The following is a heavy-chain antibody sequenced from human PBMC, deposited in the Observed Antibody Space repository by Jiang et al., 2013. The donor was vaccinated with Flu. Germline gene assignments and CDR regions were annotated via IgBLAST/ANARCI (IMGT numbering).Heavy chain of an antibody. CDR1: GGSFSGYY. D-gene: IGHD5-18*01. J-gene: IGHJ4*02. V-gene: IGHV4-34*01. CDR2: INHSGST. CDR3: ASGGTAMVIGEGAY. Sequence: KPSETLSLTCAVYGGSFSGYYWSWIRQPPGKGLEWIGEINHSGSTNYNPSLKSRVTISVDTSKNQFSLKLSSVTAADTAVYYCASGGTAMVIGEGAYWGQGTLVTVSS.